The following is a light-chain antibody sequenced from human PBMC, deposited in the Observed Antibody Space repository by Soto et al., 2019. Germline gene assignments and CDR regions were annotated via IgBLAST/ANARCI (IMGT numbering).Light chain of an antibody. CDR1: QDISTS. CDR2: DAS. Sequence: DIQMTQSPSSLSTSVGDRVTITCQASQDISTSLNWYQQKPGKAPKLLMYDASNLETGVPSRFSGSGSGTEFTLTISTLQSEDFAVYYCQQRSNWPPITFGQGTRLEIK. J-gene: IGKJ5*01. V-gene: IGKV1-33*01. CDR3: QQRSNWPPIT.